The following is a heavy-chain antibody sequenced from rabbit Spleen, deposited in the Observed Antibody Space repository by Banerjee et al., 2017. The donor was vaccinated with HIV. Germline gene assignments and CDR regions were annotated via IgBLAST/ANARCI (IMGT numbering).Heavy chain of an antibody. J-gene: IGHJ6*01. CDR2: IAGSSSDFT. CDR1: GFSFSSSDY. D-gene: IGHD8-1*01. V-gene: IGHV1S45*01. CDR3: ARDTGTSFSTYGMDL. Sequence: QEQLEESGGGLVKPEGSLTLTCTASGFSFSSSDYICWVRQAPGKGLEWISCIAGSSSDFTYSATWAKGRFTCSKTSSTTVTLQMTSLTVADTATYFCARDTGTSFSTYGMDLWGPGTLVTVS.